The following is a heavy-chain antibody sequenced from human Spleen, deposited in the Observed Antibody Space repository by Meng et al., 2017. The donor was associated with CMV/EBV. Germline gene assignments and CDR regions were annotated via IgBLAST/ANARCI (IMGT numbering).Heavy chain of an antibody. Sequence: CTCSGDSISSGDYYWSWIRPPPGKGLEWIGHIIYSGSTYYNPSFQSRVAISRDTSKNQFSLKVRSATAADTAVYYCARESWYGADFDYWGQGTLVTVSS. J-gene: IGHJ4*02. V-gene: IGHV4-30-4*01. CDR1: GDSISSGDYY. CDR2: IIYSGST. D-gene: IGHD4-17*01. CDR3: ARESWYGADFDY.